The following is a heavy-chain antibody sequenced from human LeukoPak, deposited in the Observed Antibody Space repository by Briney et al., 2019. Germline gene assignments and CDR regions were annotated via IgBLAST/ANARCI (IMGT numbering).Heavy chain of an antibody. J-gene: IGHJ6*02. CDR3: AKGLSRLYYYYGMDV. CDR2: ISGSGGST. V-gene: IGHV3-23*01. D-gene: IGHD2-8*01. Sequence: GGSLRLSCAASGFTFSSYAMSWVRQAPGKGLEWVSAISGSGGSTYYADSVKGRFTISRDNSKNTLYLQMNSLRAEDTAVYYCAKGLSRLYYYYGMDVWGQGTTVTVSS. CDR1: GFTFSSYA.